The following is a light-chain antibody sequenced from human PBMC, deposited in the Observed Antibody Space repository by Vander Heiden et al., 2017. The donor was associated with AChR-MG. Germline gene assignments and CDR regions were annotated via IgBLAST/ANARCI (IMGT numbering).Light chain of an antibody. CDR3: QHYNSYPAT. CDR2: KAS. V-gene: IGKV1-5*03. Sequence: DIQMTQSPSTLSASVGDRVTITCRASQSVSNWLAWYQQKPGKAPKVLIYKASNLESGVPSRFSGSGGGTEFTLTISSLQPDDFATYHCQHYNSYPATVGQGTRVEIK. CDR1: QSVSNW. J-gene: IGKJ1*01.